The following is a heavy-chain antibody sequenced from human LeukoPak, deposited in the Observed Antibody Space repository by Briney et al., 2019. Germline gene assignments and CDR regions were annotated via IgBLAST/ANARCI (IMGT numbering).Heavy chain of an antibody. CDR2: IYYSGST. D-gene: IGHD3-3*01. V-gene: IGHV4-30-4*08. CDR1: GGSISSGDYY. J-gene: IGHJ4*02. CDR3: AREGRITIFGVVEYYFDP. Sequence: PSETLSLTCTVSGGSISSGDYYWSWIRQPPGKGLEWIGYIYYSGSTYYNPSLKSRVTISVDTSKNQFSLKLSSVTAADTAVYYCAREGRITIFGVVEYYFDPWGQGTLVTVSS.